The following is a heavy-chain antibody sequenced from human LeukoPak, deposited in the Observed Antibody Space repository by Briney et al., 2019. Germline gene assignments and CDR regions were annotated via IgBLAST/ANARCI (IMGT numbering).Heavy chain of an antibody. CDR2: IKQDGSEK. Sequence: GGSLRLSCAASGFTFSSYWMSWVRQAPGKGLEWVANIKQDGSEKYYVDSVKGRFTISRDNAKNSLYLQMNSLRAEDTAVYYCAKGYGWEASYYYYYMDVWGKGTTVTVSS. CDR1: GFTFSSYW. J-gene: IGHJ6*03. D-gene: IGHD1-26*01. CDR3: AKGYGWEASYYYYYMDV. V-gene: IGHV3-7*01.